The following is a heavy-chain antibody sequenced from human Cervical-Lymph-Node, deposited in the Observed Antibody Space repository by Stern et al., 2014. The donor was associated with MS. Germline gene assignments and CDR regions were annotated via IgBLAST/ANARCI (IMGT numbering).Heavy chain of an antibody. J-gene: IGHJ3*02. D-gene: IGHD3/OR15-3a*01. CDR3: ARDRSLDDAFDI. Sequence: VQLEESGGGVVQPGRSLRLSCEASGFSFSNYAMNWVRQAPGKGLEWVAVASYDGTKKYNADSVKGRFTVSRDNSKNTLYLQMDSLRAEDTAVYYCARDRSLDDAFDIWGQGTMVTVSS. V-gene: IGHV3-30*01. CDR2: ASYDGTKK. CDR1: GFSFSNYA.